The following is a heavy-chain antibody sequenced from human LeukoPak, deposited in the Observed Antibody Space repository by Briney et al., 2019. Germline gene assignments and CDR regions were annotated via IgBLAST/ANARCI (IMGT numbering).Heavy chain of an antibody. V-gene: IGHV4-39*07. J-gene: IGHJ3*02. D-gene: IGHD5-24*01. CDR3: ARGLQDGYNSYDAFDI. CDR2: IDHAGTT. CDR1: GGSIITNDYW. Sequence: SETLSLTCVVSGGSIITNDYWWGWIRQPPGKGLEWIGTIDHAGTTFYNVSLKSRVTISVDTPNNQFSLKLSSVTAADTAVYYCARGLQDGYNSYDAFDIWGQGTMVTVSS.